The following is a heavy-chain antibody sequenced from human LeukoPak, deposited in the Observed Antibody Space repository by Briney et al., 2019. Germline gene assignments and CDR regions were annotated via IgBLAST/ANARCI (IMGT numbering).Heavy chain of an antibody. Sequence: ASVKVSCKASGYTFTSYDINWVRQATGQGLEWMGWMNPNSGNTGYAQKFQGRVTMTTDTSTSTAYMELTSLRSDDTAVYYCARGSEDDAFDIWGQGTMVTVSS. CDR3: ARGSEDDAFDI. J-gene: IGHJ3*02. V-gene: IGHV1-8*01. CDR2: MNPNSGNT. CDR1: GYTFTSYD.